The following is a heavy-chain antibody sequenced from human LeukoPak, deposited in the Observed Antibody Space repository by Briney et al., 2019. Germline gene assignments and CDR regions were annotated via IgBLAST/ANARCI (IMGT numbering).Heavy chain of an antibody. CDR1: GDSVSRNNGA. V-gene: IGHV6-1*01. Sequence: PSRTLSLACAISGDSVSRNNGAWDCIRQSPWNGLEWLGRTYYSSKWYNDYAESLISRITISPVTSKNQFSLQLYSVTPEDTAVYYCPRDVVTTGWHTFDYWAQGTLVSVSS. D-gene: IGHD2-15*01. CDR2: TYYSSKWYN. J-gene: IGHJ4*02. CDR3: PRDVVTTGWHTFDY.